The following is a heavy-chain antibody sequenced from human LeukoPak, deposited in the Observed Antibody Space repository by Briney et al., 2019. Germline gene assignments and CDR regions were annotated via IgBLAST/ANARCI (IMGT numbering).Heavy chain of an antibody. D-gene: IGHD4-17*01. CDR1: GGSISSTNFY. Sequence: TSETLSLTCTVSGGSISSTNFYWGWIRQPPGKGLEWIGIIYYSGGTYNNPSLKSRVTISVDTSKNQFSLKLSSVTAADTAVYYCARHGPTYGDLLYYFDYWGQGTLATVSS. V-gene: IGHV4-39*01. CDR3: ARHGPTYGDLLYYFDY. J-gene: IGHJ4*02. CDR2: IYYSGGT.